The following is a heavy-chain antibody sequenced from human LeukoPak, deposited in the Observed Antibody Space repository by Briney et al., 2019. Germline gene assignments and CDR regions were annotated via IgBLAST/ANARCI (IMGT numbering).Heavy chain of an antibody. Sequence: ASVKVSCKASGYTFTGYYMHWVRQAPGQGLEWMGWINPNSGGTNYAQKFQGWVTMTRDTSISTAYMELSRLRSDDTAVYYRARETYHYAFDIWGQGTMVTVSS. CDR3: ARETYHYAFDI. CDR2: INPNSGGT. D-gene: IGHD2-21*01. J-gene: IGHJ3*02. V-gene: IGHV1-2*04. CDR1: GYTFTGYY.